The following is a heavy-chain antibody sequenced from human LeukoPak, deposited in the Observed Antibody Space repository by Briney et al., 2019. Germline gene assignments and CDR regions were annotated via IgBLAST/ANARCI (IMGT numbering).Heavy chain of an antibody. V-gene: IGHV3-9*01. J-gene: IGHJ6*02. CDR3: AKEGGYGDFYYDYYGRDV. CDR1: GFTFDDYA. CDR2: ISWNSGSI. Sequence: GGSLRLSCAASGFTFDDYAMRWVRQAPGKGLEWVSGISWNSGSIGYADSVKGRFTISRDNPKNSLYLQMNSLRAEDTAVYYCAKEGGYGDFYYDYYGRDVGGQETTVTVSS. D-gene: IGHD4-17*01.